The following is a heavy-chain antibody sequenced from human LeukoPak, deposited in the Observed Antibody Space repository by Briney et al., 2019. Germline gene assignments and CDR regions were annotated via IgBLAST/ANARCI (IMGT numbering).Heavy chain of an antibody. CDR1: GGSTRNSSFY. Sequence: SETLSLTCAVSGGSTRNSSFYWGWIRQPPGKGLEWIASIYNSGTTYYNPSIKSRITIFVDTSKNQFSLKLSSVTAADTAVYYCARMIRLPGMDVWGQGTTVTVSS. V-gene: IGHV4-39*01. CDR2: IYNSGTT. CDR3: ARMIRLPGMDV. D-gene: IGHD3-16*01. J-gene: IGHJ6*02.